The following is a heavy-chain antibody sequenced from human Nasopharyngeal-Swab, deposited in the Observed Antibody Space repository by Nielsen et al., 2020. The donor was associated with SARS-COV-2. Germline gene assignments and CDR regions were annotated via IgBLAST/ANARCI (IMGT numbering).Heavy chain of an antibody. J-gene: IGHJ4*02. Sequence: GESLKISCAASGFTVSSNYMSWVRQAPGKGLEWVSVIYSGGSTYYADSVKGRFIISRHNSKNTLYLQMNSLRAEDTAVYYCIAAAGTGSFDYWGQGTLVTVSS. D-gene: IGHD6-13*01. V-gene: IGHV3-53*01. CDR3: IAAAGTGSFDY. CDR2: IYSGGST. CDR1: GFTVSSNY.